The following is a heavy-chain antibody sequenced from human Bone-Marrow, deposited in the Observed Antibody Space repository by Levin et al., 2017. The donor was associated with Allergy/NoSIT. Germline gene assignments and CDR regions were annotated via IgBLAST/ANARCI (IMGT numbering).Heavy chain of an antibody. CDR2: MNPNSGNT. CDR3: ARAAEYSSLFGQINWFDP. Sequence: GESLKISCKASGYTFTSYDINWVRQATGQGLEWMGWMNPNSGNTGYAQKFQGRVTMTRNTSISTAYMELSSLRSEDTAVYYCARAAEYSSLFGQINWFDPWGQGTLVTVPS. D-gene: IGHD6-6*01. CDR1: GYTFTSYD. V-gene: IGHV1-8*01. J-gene: IGHJ5*02.